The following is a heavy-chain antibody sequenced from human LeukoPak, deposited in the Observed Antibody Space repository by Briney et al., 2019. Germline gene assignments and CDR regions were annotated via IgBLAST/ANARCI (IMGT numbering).Heavy chain of an antibody. D-gene: IGHD3-9*01. Sequence: GGSLRLSCRFTFGDYAISWVRQAPGKGLEWVPSISSGSTYIYYADSVKGRFTISRDNAKNSLYLQMNSLRAEDTAVYYCAGSDTTGYSPREWDYWYFDLWGRGTLVTVSS. V-gene: IGHV3-21*01. CDR1: FTFGDYA. CDR2: ISSGSTYI. CDR3: AGSDTTGYSPREWDYWYFDL. J-gene: IGHJ2*01.